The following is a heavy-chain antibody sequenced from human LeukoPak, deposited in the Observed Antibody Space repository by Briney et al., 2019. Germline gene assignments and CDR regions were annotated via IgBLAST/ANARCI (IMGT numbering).Heavy chain of an antibody. J-gene: IGHJ4*02. CDR3: AREAQGGYSSSWYGFDY. CDR2: INAGNGNT. D-gene: IGHD6-13*01. V-gene: IGHV1-3*01. CDR1: GYTFTSYA. Sequence: ASVKVSCKASGYTFTSYAMHWVRQAPGQRLEWMGWINAGNGNTKYSQKFQGRVTITRDTSASTAYMELSSLRSEDTAVYYCAREAQGGYSSSWYGFDYWGQGTLVTVSS.